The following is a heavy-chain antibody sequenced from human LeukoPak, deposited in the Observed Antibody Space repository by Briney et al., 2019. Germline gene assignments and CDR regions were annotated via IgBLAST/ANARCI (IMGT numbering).Heavy chain of an antibody. J-gene: IGHJ4*02. CDR2: IYYSGST. CDR3: ARGGDIADFDY. CDR1: GGSISSYY. V-gene: IGHV4-59*08. Sequence: PSETLSLTCTVSGGSISSYYWSWIRQPPGKGLEWIGYIYYSGSTNYNPSLKSRVTISVDTSKNQFSLKLSSVTAADTAVYYCARGGDIADFDYWGQGTLVTVSS. D-gene: IGHD5-12*01.